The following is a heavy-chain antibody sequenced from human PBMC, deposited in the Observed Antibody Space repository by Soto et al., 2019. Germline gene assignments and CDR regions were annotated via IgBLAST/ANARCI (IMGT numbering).Heavy chain of an antibody. D-gene: IGHD3-22*01. Sequence: PSETLSLTCVVSGSSISSTFWWTWVRQAPGKGLEWLGEVYHTGPANYNPSLKSRVTISVDTSKNQFSLKLSSVTAADTAVYYCAVADYDSSGSDYWGQGTLVTVSS. CDR2: VYHTGPA. J-gene: IGHJ4*02. V-gene: IGHV4-4*02. CDR1: GSSISSTFW. CDR3: AVADYDSSGSDY.